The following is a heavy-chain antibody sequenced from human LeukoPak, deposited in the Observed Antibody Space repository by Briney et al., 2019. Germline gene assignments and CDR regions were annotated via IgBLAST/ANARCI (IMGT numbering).Heavy chain of an antibody. D-gene: IGHD3-22*01. Sequence: GGSLRLSCEASGFTFSSYGMHWVRQAPGKGLEWVAFIRYDGSNKYYADSVKGRFTISRDNAKNTLYLQMNSLRAEDTAVYYCTRAGFYYDSSPYYRPIDYWGQGSLVTVSS. CDR2: IRYDGSNK. J-gene: IGHJ4*02. CDR1: GFTFSSYG. V-gene: IGHV3-30*02. CDR3: TRAGFYYDSSPYYRPIDY.